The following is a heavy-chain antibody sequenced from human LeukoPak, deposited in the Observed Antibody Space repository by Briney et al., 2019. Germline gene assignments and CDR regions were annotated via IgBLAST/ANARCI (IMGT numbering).Heavy chain of an antibody. V-gene: IGHV3-7*01. CDR3: ARDPGCSGGSCYSTPYYYYYGMDV. CDR1: GFTFNSYW. Sequence: GGSLGLSCAASGFTFNSYWMSWVRQAPGKGLEWVANIKQDGSEKYYVDSVKGRFTISRDNAKNSLYLQMNSLRAEDTAVYYCARDPGCSGGSCYSTPYYYYYGMDVWGQGTTVTVSS. CDR2: IKQDGSEK. D-gene: IGHD2-15*01. J-gene: IGHJ6*02.